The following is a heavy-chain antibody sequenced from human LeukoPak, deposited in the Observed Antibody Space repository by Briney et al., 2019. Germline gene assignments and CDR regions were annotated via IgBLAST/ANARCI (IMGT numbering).Heavy chain of an antibody. CDR1: GGSMTGSY. CDR2: IYYSGTT. V-gene: IGHV4-59*01. Sequence: SETLSSTCTVSGGSMTGSYWSWIRQPPGKGLEWIGYIYYSGTTNYNPPLKSRVTISVDTSKNQFSLKLTSVTAADTAVYFCARGGWSLDLWGRGTLVAVSS. J-gene: IGHJ2*01. D-gene: IGHD1-26*01. CDR3: ARGGWSLDL.